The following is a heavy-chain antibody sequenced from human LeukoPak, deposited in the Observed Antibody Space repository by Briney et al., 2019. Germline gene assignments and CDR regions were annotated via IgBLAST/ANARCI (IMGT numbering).Heavy chain of an antibody. CDR1: GYTFTWYY. CDR2: LNPRGGGT. V-gene: IGHV1-46*01. J-gene: IGHJ4*02. D-gene: IGHD5-24*01. Sequence: ASVKVSCKASGYTFTWYYMHWVRQAPGQGLEWMGILNPRGGGTSYAQKFQGRLTMTRDTSTSTVYMALSSLRSEDTAVYYCARDAGLTDGYNRLLDYWGQGTLVTVSS. CDR3: ARDAGLTDGYNRLLDY.